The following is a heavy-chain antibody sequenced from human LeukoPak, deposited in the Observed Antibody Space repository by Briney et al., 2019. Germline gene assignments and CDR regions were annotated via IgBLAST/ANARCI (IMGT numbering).Heavy chain of an antibody. D-gene: IGHD3-9*01. Sequence: PGGPLRLSCATSGFTFSSYAMSWVRQAPGKGLEWVSAISGSGGSTYYADSVKGRFTISRDNSKNTLYLQMNSLRAEDTAVYYCAKWGGGLRYFDWLSPEYYYYGMDVWGQGTTVTVSS. J-gene: IGHJ6*02. CDR3: AKWGGGLRYFDWLSPEYYYYGMDV. V-gene: IGHV3-23*01. CDR2: ISGSGGST. CDR1: GFTFSSYA.